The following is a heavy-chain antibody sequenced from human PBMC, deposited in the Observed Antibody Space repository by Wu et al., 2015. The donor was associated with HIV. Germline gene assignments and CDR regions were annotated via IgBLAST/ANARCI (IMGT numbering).Heavy chain of an antibody. CDR1: GTSVSSDYY. V-gene: IGHV4-38-2*01. CDR2: LYHTGST. CDR3: ASSRGDLVVTRYFQH. Sequence: QVQLQESGPGLVKPSETLSLTCVVSGTSVSSDYYWGWIRQTPGKGLEWIGTLYHTGSTYYNPSLKSRVTISVDTSQNHFSLKLNSVTAADTAVYYCASSRGDLVVTRYFQHWGQGTLVTVSS. D-gene: IGHD2-21*02. J-gene: IGHJ1*01.